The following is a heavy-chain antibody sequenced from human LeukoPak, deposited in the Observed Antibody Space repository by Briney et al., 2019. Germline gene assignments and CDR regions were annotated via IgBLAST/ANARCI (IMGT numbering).Heavy chain of an antibody. Sequence: SETLSLTCTVSGGSISSYYWSWIRQPPGKGLEWIGYIYYSGNTNYNPSLKSRVTIPVDTSKNQFSLNLSSVTAADTAVYYCARGPSSGYSYGWGQGTLVTVSS. D-gene: IGHD5-18*01. CDR2: IYYSGNT. J-gene: IGHJ4*02. CDR1: GGSISSYY. V-gene: IGHV4-59*01. CDR3: ARGPSSGYSYG.